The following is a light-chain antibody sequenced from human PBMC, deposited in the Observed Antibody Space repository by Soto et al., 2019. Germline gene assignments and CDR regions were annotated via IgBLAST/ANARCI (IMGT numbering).Light chain of an antibody. J-gene: IGKJ4*01. Sequence: TQSPDTLSLSPGDRATLSCRASQSISDNLAWYQQKPGQAPRLLIYGASTGATRIPARFSGSGSGTEFTLTISSLQSEDFAIYSCQQYNNWPLTFGGGTKVDIK. CDR2: GAS. V-gene: IGKV3-15*01. CDR1: QSISDN. CDR3: QQYNNWPLT.